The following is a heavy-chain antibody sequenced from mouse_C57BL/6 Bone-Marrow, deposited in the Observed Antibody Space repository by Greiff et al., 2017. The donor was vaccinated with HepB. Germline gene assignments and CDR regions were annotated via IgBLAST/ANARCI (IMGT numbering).Heavy chain of an antibody. CDR3: ARWNGYYGAY. CDR1: GFTFSDYG. CDR2: ISSGSSTI. J-gene: IGHJ3*01. Sequence: EVQVVESGGGLVKPGGSLKLSCAASGFTFSDYGMHWVRQAPEKGLEWVAYISSGSSTIYYADTVKGRFTISRDNAKNTLFLQMTSLRSEDTAMYYCARWNGYYGAYWGQGTLVTVSA. D-gene: IGHD2-3*01. V-gene: IGHV5-17*01.